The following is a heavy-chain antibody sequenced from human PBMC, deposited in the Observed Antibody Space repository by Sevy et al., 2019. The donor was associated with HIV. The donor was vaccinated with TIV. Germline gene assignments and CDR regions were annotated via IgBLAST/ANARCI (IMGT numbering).Heavy chain of an antibody. CDR3: ARVGCSISSCPKGDAFDI. CDR1: GFTFSDYY. CDR2: CSGSSSYT. V-gene: IGHV3-11*06. J-gene: IGHJ3*02. Sequence: GGSLRLSCAASGFTFSDYYINWIRQAPGKGLEWVSYCSGSSSYTDYADSVKGRFTISRDNAKNSLYLQMNSLRAEDTAVYYCARVGCSISSCPKGDAFDIWGQGTMVTVSS. D-gene: IGHD2-2*01.